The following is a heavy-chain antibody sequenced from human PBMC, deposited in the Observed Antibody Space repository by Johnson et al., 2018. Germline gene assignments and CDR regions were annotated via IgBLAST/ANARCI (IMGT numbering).Heavy chain of an antibody. CDR1: GFNFRTFG. CDR2: ISLDTNQI. CDR3: AKEGDGPTAHMDV. V-gene: IGHV3-30*18. J-gene: IGHJ6*03. Sequence: VQLLESGGGVVQPGRSLRLSCEASGFNFRTFGMPWVGQAPGKGLEWLAVISLDTNQIYYADSVKGRFTISRDNSRTPLYHQMNSRRPEDTAVYSGAKEGDGPTAHMDVWGKGTTVTVSS. D-gene: IGHD3-16*01.